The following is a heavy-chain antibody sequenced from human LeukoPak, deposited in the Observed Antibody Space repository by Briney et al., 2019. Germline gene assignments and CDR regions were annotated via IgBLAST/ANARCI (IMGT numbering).Heavy chain of an antibody. D-gene: IGHD3-10*01. CDR2: IYSGDTT. CDR1: GFTVSGNY. J-gene: IGHJ6*03. CDR3: AKGRGSTIVRGVIYYDYYMDV. Sequence: PGGSLRLSCAVSGFTVSGNYMSWVRQAPGKGLEWVSLIYSGDTTLYADSVKGRFTISRDISKNTVYLQMNSLRAEDTAVYYCAKGRGSTIVRGVIYYDYYMDVWGKGTTVTVSS. V-gene: IGHV3-53*01.